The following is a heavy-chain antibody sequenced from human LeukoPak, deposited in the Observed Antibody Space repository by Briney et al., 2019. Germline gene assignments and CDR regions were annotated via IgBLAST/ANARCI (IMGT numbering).Heavy chain of an antibody. CDR3: ARVRYGDSPGIDY. Sequence: VASVKVSCKASGYTFTGYYMHWVRQPPGQGLEWLGWINPNSGGTNYAQKFQGRVTMTRDTSISTAYMELSRLRSDDTAVYYCARVRYGDSPGIDYWGQGTLVTVSS. V-gene: IGHV1-2*02. CDR2: INPNSGGT. CDR1: GYTFTGYY. J-gene: IGHJ4*02. D-gene: IGHD4-17*01.